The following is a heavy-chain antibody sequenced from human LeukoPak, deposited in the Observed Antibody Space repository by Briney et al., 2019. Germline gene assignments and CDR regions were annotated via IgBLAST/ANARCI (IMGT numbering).Heavy chain of an antibody. CDR2: INHSGST. J-gene: IGHJ5*02. D-gene: IGHD2-2*01. Sequence: SETLSLTCAVYGGSFSGYYWSWIRQPPGKGLEWIGEINHSGSTNYNPSLKSRVTISVDTSKNQFSLKLSSVTAADTAVYYCARGTGCSSTSCYWIPYNWFDPWGQGTLVTVSS. CDR1: GGSFSGYY. V-gene: IGHV4-34*01. CDR3: ARGTGCSSTSCYWIPYNWFDP.